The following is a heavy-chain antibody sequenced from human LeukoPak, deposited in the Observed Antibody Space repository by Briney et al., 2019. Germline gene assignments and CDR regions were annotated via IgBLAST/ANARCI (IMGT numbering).Heavy chain of an antibody. CDR1: GGSFSAYS. D-gene: IGHD4-23*01. Sequence: ASVKVSCKASGGSFSAYSFSWVRQAPGQGLEWMGGIIPIFGTTTYAQKFQGRVTITADKSTSTAYMELSSLRSEDTAVYYCARDRDYGGNLYYYYYMDVWGKGTTVTVSS. J-gene: IGHJ6*03. V-gene: IGHV1-69*06. CDR3: ARDRDYGGNLYYYYYMDV. CDR2: IIPIFGTT.